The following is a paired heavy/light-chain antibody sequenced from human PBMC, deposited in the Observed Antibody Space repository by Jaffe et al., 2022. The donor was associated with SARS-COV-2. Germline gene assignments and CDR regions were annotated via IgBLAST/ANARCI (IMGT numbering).Light chain of an antibody. J-gene: IGLJ2*01. CDR2: SDN. CDR1: ISNIGSNT. V-gene: IGLV1-44*01. CDR3: ATWDDSLNGPV. Sequence: QSVLTQPPSASGTPGQRVTISCSGSISNIGSNTVNWYQQFPGTAPKLLMYSDNQRPSGVPDRFSGSKSGTSASLAITGLQSEDEADYYCATWDDSLNGPVFGGGTKVSVL.
Heavy chain of an antibody. Sequence: QVQLQQWGAGLLKPSETLSLTCAVYGASFSGYYWSWIRQPPGKGLEWIGEINHGGSTNYNPSLKSRVTISVDTSKNQFSLKLSSVTAADTAVYYCARGRDDYAWANYRNHFDYWGQGTLVTVSS. J-gene: IGHJ4*02. D-gene: IGHD3-16*02. CDR3: ARGRDDYAWANYRNHFDY. V-gene: IGHV4-34*01. CDR2: INHGGST. CDR1: GASFSGYY.